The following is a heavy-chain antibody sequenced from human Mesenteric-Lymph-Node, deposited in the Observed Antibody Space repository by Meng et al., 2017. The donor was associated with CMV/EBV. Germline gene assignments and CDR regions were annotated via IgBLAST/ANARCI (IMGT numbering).Heavy chain of an antibody. CDR3: AKDGLYTTDY. CDR2: IHYDATFI. D-gene: IGHD1-26*01. V-gene: IGHV3-30*02. CDR1: GVDFSAHG. Sequence: GESLKISCVVSGVDFSAHGMHWVRQAPGTGLEWLSYIHYDATFIDYEHSVKGRFTIPRDNSKNTLFLQMNSLRGDDTAIYYCAKDGLYTTDYWGQGVLVTVSS. J-gene: IGHJ4*02.